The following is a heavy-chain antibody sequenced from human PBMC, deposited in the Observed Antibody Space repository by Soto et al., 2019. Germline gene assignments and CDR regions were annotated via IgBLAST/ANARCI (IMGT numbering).Heavy chain of an antibody. V-gene: IGHV1-69*01. CDR2: IIPLFGTA. CDR1: GGTFRTYA. CDR3: ARPKGTYSSGYYYFYF. J-gene: IGHJ4*02. Sequence: QVQLEQSGAEVKQPGSSVRVSCKTSGGTFRTYAINWVRQAPGQGLEWMGAIIPLFGTADYSQKFQGRVTITADESTSTAYMELSSLRSDDTAVYFCARPKGTYSSGYYYFYFWGQGTLVTVSS. D-gene: IGHD6-19*01.